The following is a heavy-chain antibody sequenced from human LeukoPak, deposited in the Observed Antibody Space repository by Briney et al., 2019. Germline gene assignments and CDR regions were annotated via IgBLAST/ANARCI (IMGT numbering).Heavy chain of an antibody. D-gene: IGHD6-19*01. Sequence: SETLSLTCTVSGGSISSYYWSWIRQPPGEGMEWIGYIYYSGSTNYNPSLKSRVTISVDTSKNQFSLKLSSVTAADTAVYYCARAGGSGWYPYYYGLDVWGQGTTVTVSS. CDR3: ARAGGSGWYPYYYGLDV. CDR1: GGSISSYY. V-gene: IGHV4-59*01. J-gene: IGHJ6*02. CDR2: IYYSGST.